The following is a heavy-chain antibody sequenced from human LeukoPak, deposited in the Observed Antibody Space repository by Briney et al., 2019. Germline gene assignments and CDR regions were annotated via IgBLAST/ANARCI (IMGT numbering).Heavy chain of an antibody. J-gene: IGHJ3*01. D-gene: IGHD3-3*01. Sequence: ASVKVSCTASGYTFSCYGIRWVRQAPGQGLEWMGWISSDNDKTNYGQKFQGRLTMTTDTSTTKVYMELRSLRSDDTAVYYCARGRIITIYGVDHHDAYDFWGQGTMVTVSS. CDR1: GYTFSCYG. CDR3: ARGRIITIYGVDHHDAYDF. CDR2: ISSDNDKT. V-gene: IGHV1-18*01.